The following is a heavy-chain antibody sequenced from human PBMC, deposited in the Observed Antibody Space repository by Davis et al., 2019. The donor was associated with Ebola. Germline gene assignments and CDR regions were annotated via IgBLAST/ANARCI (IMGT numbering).Heavy chain of an antibody. Sequence: MPGGSLRLSCTVSGGSVSSASDFWTWIRQPPGKVPEWIAYVYNIGNTNYNPSLKSRVTISVNKSKNQFSLKMNSVTAADTAVYYCARLADDSDYDYYFDIWGRGTLVTVSS. CDR3: ARLADDSDYDYYFDI. CDR1: GGSVSSASDF. D-gene: IGHD5-12*01. V-gene: IGHV4-61*01. CDR2: VYNIGNT. J-gene: IGHJ4*02.